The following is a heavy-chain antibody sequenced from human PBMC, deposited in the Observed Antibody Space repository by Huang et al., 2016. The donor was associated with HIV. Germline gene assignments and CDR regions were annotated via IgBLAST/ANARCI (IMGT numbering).Heavy chain of an antibody. D-gene: IGHD2-2*01. V-gene: IGHV4-39*01. Sequence: QLQLQESGPGLVKPSETLSLTCSVSGGSISSSSYYWGWIRQPPGKGLAWIGSIYYSGISFYNPSLKSRFTISVDTSKNQFSLRLSSVTAADTSVYYCARHMDCSSSSCLAGGHERGPFDMWGQGTMVTVSS. CDR3: ARHMDCSSSSCLAGGHERGPFDM. CDR2: IYYSGIS. J-gene: IGHJ3*02. CDR1: GGSISSSSYY.